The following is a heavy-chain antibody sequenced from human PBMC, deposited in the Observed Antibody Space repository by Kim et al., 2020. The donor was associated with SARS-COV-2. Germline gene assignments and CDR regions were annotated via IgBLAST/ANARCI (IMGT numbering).Heavy chain of an antibody. D-gene: IGHD3-16*01. J-gene: IGHJ4*02. CDR1: GFTFSSYA. V-gene: IGHV3-30*04. Sequence: GGSLRLSCAASGFTFSSYAMHWVRQAPGKGLEWVAVISYDGSNKYYADSVKGRFTISRDNSKNTLYLQMNSLRAEDTAVYYCARGSYVATSDYWGQGTLV. CDR3: ARGSYVATSDY. CDR2: ISYDGSNK.